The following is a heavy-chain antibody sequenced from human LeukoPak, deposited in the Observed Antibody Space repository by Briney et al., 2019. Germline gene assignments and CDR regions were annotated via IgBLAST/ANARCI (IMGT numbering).Heavy chain of an antibody. CDR2: ISGSGGST. D-gene: IGHD1/OR15-1a*01. CDR3: AKVVDTEQTRKTTLPPFDY. V-gene: IGHV3-23*01. CDR1: GFTFNMYT. J-gene: IGHJ4*02. Sequence: GGSLRLSCEASGFTFNMYTMAWVRQTPWKGLEWVSDISGSGGSTHYRDSVKGRFTISRDNGKSTVYLQMINLRVEDTAVYHCAKVVDTEQTRKTTLPPFDYWGQGLLVTVSS.